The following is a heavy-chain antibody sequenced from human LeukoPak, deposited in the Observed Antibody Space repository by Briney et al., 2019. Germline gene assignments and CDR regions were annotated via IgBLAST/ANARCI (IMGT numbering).Heavy chain of an antibody. CDR1: GVSIINNY. CDR3: ARGNYFGSGRFDY. CDR2: TFFGGSS. D-gene: IGHD3-10*01. Sequence: PSETLSLTCTVSGVSIINNYWHWIRQTPDQGLEWIGYTFFGGSSNYNRSLRSRITTSIDTSRSQFSLELSSVTAADTAVYFCARGNYFGSGRFDYWGQGTRVTVSS. V-gene: IGHV4-59*08. J-gene: IGHJ4*02.